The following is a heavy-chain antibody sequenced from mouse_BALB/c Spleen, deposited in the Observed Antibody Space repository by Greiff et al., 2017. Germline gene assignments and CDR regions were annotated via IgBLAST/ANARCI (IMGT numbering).Heavy chain of an antibody. Sequence: LQESGAELAKPGASVKMSCKASGYSFTSYWMHWVKQRPGQGLEWIGYINPSTGYTEYNQKFKDKATLTADKSSSTAYKQLSSLTSEDSAVYYCARCTTVVACDYWGQGTTLTVSA. CDR3: ARCTTVVACDY. D-gene: IGHD1-1*01. J-gene: IGHJ2*01. V-gene: IGHV1-7*01. CDR1: GYSFTSYW. CDR2: INPSTGYT.